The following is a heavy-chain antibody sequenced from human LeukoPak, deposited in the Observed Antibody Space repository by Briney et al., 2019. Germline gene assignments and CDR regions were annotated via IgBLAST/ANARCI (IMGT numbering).Heavy chain of an antibody. V-gene: IGHV1-2*02. Sequence: ASVTVSFKAAGYTFTDYYIHWLRQAPGQELEWMGWIYPKSGSTKLAEKFQGRVTLTRDTSITTSYMELRSLRSDDTAIYYCARDFRYSTSRGPHYWGQGGLVTVSS. D-gene: IGHD4-11*01. CDR2: IYPKSGST. CDR1: GYTFTDYY. J-gene: IGHJ4*02. CDR3: ARDFRYSTSRGPHY.